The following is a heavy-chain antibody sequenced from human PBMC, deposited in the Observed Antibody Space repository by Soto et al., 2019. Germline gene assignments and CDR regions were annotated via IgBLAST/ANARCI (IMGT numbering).Heavy chain of an antibody. V-gene: IGHV1-69*01. CDR3: AREDIVVVVAATRPYYYYGMDV. Sequence: QVQLVQSGAEVKKPGSSVKVSCKASGGTFSSYAISWVRQAPGQGLEWMGGNIPIFGTANYEQKFQGRVTITADESTSTAYMELSSLRSEDTAVYYCAREDIVVVVAATRPYYYYGMDVWGQGTTVTVSS. CDR2: NIPIFGTA. CDR1: GGTFSSYA. J-gene: IGHJ6*02. D-gene: IGHD2-15*01.